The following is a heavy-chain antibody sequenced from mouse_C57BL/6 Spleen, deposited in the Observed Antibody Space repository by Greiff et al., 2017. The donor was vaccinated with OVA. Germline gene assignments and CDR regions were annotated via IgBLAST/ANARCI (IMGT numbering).Heavy chain of an antibody. V-gene: IGHV5-17*01. CDR1: GFTFSDYG. J-gene: IGHJ2*01. Sequence: EVMLVESGGGLVKPGGSLKLSCAASGFTFSDYGMHWVRQAPEKGLEWVAYISSGSSTIYYADTVKGRFTISRDNAKNTLFLQMTSLRSEDTAMYYCARDTGRGLYYFDYWGQGTTLTVSS. D-gene: IGHD4-1*01. CDR2: ISSGSSTI. CDR3: ARDTGRGLYYFDY.